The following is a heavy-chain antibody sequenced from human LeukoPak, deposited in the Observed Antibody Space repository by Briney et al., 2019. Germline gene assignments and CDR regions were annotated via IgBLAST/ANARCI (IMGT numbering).Heavy chain of an antibody. CDR3: ARDNSVGDTAWWFDP. CDR2: IIPIFGTA. V-gene: IGHV1-69*13. Sequence: GASVKVSCKVSGYTLTELSMHWVRQAPGKGLEWMGGIIPIFGTANYAQKFQGRVTITADESTSTAYMELSSLRSGDTAVYYCARDNSVGDTAWWFDPWGQGTLVTVSS. CDR1: GYTLTELS. D-gene: IGHD1-26*01. J-gene: IGHJ5*02.